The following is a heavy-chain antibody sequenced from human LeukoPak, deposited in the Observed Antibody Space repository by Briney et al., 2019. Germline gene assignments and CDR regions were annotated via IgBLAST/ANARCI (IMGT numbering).Heavy chain of an antibody. CDR3: ARESSGSYYNDFDY. D-gene: IGHD3-10*01. Sequence: PGGSLRLSCAASGFTFSSYEMNWVRQAPGKGLECVSYISSSGSTIYYADSVKGRFTISRDNAKNSLHLQMNSLRAEDTAVYYCARESSGSYYNDFDYWGQGTLVTVSS. J-gene: IGHJ4*02. CDR2: ISSSGSTI. V-gene: IGHV3-48*03. CDR1: GFTFSSYE.